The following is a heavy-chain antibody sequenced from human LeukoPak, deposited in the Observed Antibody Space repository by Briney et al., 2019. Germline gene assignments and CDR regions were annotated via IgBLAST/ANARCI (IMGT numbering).Heavy chain of an antibody. V-gene: IGHV3-11*04. CDR3: ARDDYCGGDCRTFAFDY. D-gene: IGHD2-21*02. Sequence: PGGSLRLSCAASGFTFSDYYMSWIRQAPGKWLEWVSYISSSGSTIYYADSVKGRFTISRDNAKNSLYLQMNSLRAEDTAVYYCARDDYCGGDCRTFAFDYWGQGTLVTVSS. CDR1: GFTFSDYY. J-gene: IGHJ4*02. CDR2: ISSSGSTI.